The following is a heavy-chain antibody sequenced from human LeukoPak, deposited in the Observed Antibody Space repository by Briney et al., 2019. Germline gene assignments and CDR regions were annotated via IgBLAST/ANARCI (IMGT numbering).Heavy chain of an antibody. CDR3: ARGQHWRVESHAFDI. CDR1: GLTVSSNC. V-gene: IGHV3-30*03. D-gene: IGHD3-3*01. Sequence: GGSLRLSCAASGLTVSSNCMSWVRQAPGKGLEWVAVISYDGSYMSYADSVKGRFTISRDNSKNTLYVQMNSLRAEDTAVYYCARGQHWRVESHAFDIWGQGTMVTVSS. J-gene: IGHJ3*02. CDR2: ISYDGSYM.